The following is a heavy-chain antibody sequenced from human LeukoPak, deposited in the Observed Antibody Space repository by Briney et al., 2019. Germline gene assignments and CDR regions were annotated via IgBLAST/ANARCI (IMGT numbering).Heavy chain of an antibody. D-gene: IGHD6-19*01. V-gene: IGHV3-23*01. CDR1: GFTFSSYA. CDR2: ISGSGGST. J-gene: IGHJ4*02. Sequence: GGSLRLSCAASGFTFSSYAMSWVRQAPGKGLEWVSAISGSGGSTYYADSVKGRFTISRDNSKNTLYLQMNSLRAEDTAVYYCANWGEYSSGWYSRVDTLDYWDQGTLVTVSS. CDR3: ANWGEYSSGWYSRVDTLDY.